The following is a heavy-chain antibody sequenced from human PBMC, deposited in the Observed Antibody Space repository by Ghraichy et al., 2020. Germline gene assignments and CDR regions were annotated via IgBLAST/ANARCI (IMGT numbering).Heavy chain of an antibody. J-gene: IGHJ2*01. CDR2: IYWDDDK. CDR1: GFSLSTGGVG. Sequence: SGPTLVKPTQTLTLTCTFSGFSLSTGGVGVGWIRQPPGKALEWLALIYWDDDKYYSPSLKSRLTITKDTSKNQVVLTMTNMDPVDTATYYCAHRAVMTSVTTGGAAYFDLWGRGTLVTVSS. V-gene: IGHV2-5*02. CDR3: AHRAVMTSVTTGGAAYFDL. D-gene: IGHD4-17*01.